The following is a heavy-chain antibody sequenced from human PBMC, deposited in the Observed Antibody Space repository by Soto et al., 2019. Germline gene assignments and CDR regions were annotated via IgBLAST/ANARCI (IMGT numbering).Heavy chain of an antibody. CDR2: ISPYRGNT. CDR1: GYTFSSIG. D-gene: IGHD3-10*01. V-gene: IGHV1-18*01. CDR3: ARDLDGSGSYYANY. Sequence: ASVKVSCKTSGYTFSSIGISWVRQAPGQGLEWMGWISPYRGNTYYAQRLQGRVTMTTDTSTSTAYMELRSLRSDDTAVYFCARDLDGSGSYYANYWGQGTLVTVSS. J-gene: IGHJ4*02.